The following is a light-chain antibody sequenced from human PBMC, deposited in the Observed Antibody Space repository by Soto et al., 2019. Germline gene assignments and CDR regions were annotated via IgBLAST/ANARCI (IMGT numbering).Light chain of an antibody. V-gene: IGKV3-11*01. CDR1: QSVGNH. J-gene: IGKJ4*01. Sequence: IVLTQSRATLSLSPGERATLSCRASQSVGNHLAWYQQRPGQAPRLLIYDASNRATGVPARFSGFGSGTDFTLIISSLEPEDSAVYYCQHRDDWPPGATFGGGTKVEIK. CDR2: DAS. CDR3: QHRDDWPPGAT.